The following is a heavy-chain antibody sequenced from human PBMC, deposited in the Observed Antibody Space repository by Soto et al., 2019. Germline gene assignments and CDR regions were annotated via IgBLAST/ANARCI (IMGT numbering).Heavy chain of an antibody. J-gene: IGHJ6*02. D-gene: IGHD3-16*01. CDR1: GFTFSSYG. V-gene: IGHV3-30*18. Sequence: GGSLRLSCAASGFTFSSYGMHWVRQAPGKGLEWVAVISYDGSNKYYADSVKGRFTISRDNSKNTLYLQMNSLRAEDTAVYYCAKADGHRDLGYYYYGMDVWGQGTTVTVSS. CDR3: AKADGHRDLGYYYYGMDV. CDR2: ISYDGSNK.